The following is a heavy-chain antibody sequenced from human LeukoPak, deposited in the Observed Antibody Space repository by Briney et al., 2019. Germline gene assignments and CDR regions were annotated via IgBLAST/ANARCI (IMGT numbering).Heavy chain of an antibody. CDR2: ISAYNGST. CDR3: ARGSSSPMHPLDY. D-gene: IGHD2-2*01. Sequence: ASVKVSCKASGYTFTGYDINWVRQAPGQGLEWMGWISAYNGSTSYAQKFQGRVTMTRDTSTSTVYMELSSLRSEDTAVYYCARGSSSPMHPLDYWGQGTLVTVSS. V-gene: IGHV1-8*01. CDR1: GYTFTGYD. J-gene: IGHJ4*02.